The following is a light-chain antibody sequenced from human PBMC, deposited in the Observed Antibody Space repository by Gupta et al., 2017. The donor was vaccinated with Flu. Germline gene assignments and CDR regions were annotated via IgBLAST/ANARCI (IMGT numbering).Light chain of an antibody. CDR1: QSLSNY. CDR3: QQSYIPPFT. V-gene: IGKV1-39*01. Sequence: PSSLSASVGDRVTITCRASQSLSNYLNWYQQIPGKAPKLLIYAASSLQGGVPSRFSGTGSGADFTLTISSLQPDDFATYYCQQSYIPPFTFGPGTTVDVK. J-gene: IGKJ3*01. CDR2: AAS.